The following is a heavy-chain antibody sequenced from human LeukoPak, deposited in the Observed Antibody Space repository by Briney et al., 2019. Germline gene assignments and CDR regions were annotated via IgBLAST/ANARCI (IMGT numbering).Heavy chain of an antibody. CDR2: IIPIFGTA. CDR1: GGTFSSYA. V-gene: IGHV1-69*05. CDR3: ARLLLPQDYYYYMDV. Sequence: SVKVSCKASGGTFSSYAIGWVRQAPGQGLERMGRIIPIFGTANYAQKFQGRVTITTDESTSTAYMELSSLRSEDTAVYYCARLLLPQDYYYYMDVWGKGTTVTVSS. J-gene: IGHJ6*03.